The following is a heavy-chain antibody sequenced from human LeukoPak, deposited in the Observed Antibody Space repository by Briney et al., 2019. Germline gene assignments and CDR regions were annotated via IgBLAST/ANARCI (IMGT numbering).Heavy chain of an antibody. CDR2: ISPNSGDT. V-gene: IGHV1-2*02. D-gene: IGHD6-19*01. CDR1: GYTFTGHY. J-gene: IGHJ6*03. Sequence: GASVKVSCKASGYTFTGHYMHWVRQAPGQGLEWMGWISPNSGDTDYAQRFQGRVTMTRDASISTAYMELSRLRPDDTAVYYCARAAIAVAGDYHYHYMDVWGKGTTVTVSS. CDR3: ARAAIAVAGDYHYHYMDV.